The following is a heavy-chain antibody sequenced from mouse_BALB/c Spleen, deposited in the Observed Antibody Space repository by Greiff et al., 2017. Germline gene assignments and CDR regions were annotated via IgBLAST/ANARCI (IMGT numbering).Heavy chain of an antibody. J-gene: IGHJ4*01. V-gene: IGHV1-9*01. Sequence: QVQLQQSGAELMKPGASVKISCKATGYTFSSYWIEWVKQRPGHGLEWIGEILPGSGSTNYNEKFKGKATFTADTSSNTAYMQLSSLTSEDSAVYYCARGLRLRAMDYWGQGTSVTVSS. CDR1: GYTFSSYW. D-gene: IGHD1-2*01. CDR2: ILPGSGST. CDR3: ARGLRLRAMDY.